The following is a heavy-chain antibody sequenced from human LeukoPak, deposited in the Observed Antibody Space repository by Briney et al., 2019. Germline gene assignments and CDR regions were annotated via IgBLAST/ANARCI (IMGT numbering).Heavy chain of an antibody. CDR2: ISNSGST. D-gene: IGHD2-15*01. J-gene: IGHJ6*03. V-gene: IGHV4-59*11. CDR1: GGSISSHS. Sequence: ASETLSLTCTVSGGSISSHSWTWIRQSPVKGLEWIGDISNSGSTSYNPSLKSRVTISIDTSKNQFSLKLSSVTAADTAVYYCGRDALVGYFSYYYMDVWGKGTTVTVSS. CDR3: GRDALVGYFSYYYMDV.